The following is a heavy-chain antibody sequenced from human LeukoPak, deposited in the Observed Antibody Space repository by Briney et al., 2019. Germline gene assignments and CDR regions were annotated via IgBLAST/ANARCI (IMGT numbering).Heavy chain of an antibody. V-gene: IGHV4-34*01. CDR3: ARVSITMVRGVIASALAYYYYYMDV. CDR2: INHSGST. Sequence: PSETLSLTCTVYGGSFSGYYWSWIRQPPGKGLEWIGEINHSGSTNSNPSLKSRVTISLDTSKNQLTLNLRSVTAADTAVYYCARVSITMVRGVIASALAYYYYYMDVWGKGTTVTVSS. J-gene: IGHJ6*03. D-gene: IGHD3-10*01. CDR1: GGSFSGYY.